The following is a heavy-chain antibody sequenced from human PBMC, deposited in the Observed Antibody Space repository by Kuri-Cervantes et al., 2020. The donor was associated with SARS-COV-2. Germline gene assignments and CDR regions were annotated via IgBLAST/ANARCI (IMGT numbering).Heavy chain of an antibody. CDR3: AREGIFGVVHQVPMRYYYMDV. CDR1: GGSISSGSYY. D-gene: IGHD3-3*01. Sequence: LRLSCTVSGGSISSGSYYWSWIRQPAGKGLEWIGRIYTSGSTNYNPSLKSRVTISVDTSTSTVYMELSSLRSEDTAVYYCAREGIFGVVHQVPMRYYYMDVWGKGTTVTVSS. V-gene: IGHV4-61*02. CDR2: IYTSGST. J-gene: IGHJ6*03.